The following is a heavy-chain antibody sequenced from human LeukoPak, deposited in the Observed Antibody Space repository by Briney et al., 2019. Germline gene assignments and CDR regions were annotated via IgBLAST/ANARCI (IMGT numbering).Heavy chain of an antibody. V-gene: IGHV4-34*01. CDR3: ARGRRGGRVRARLLAGEYYFDY. Sequence: PSETLSLTCAVYGGSFSGYYWSWIRQPPGKGLEWIGEINHSGSTNYNPSLKSRVTISVDTSKNQFSLKLSSVTAADTAVYYCARGRRGGRVRARLLAGEYYFDYWGQGTLVTVSS. J-gene: IGHJ4*02. D-gene: IGHD3-16*01. CDR1: GGSFSGYY. CDR2: INHSGST.